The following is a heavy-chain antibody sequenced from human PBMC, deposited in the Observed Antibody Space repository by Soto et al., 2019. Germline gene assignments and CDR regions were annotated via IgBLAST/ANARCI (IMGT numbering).Heavy chain of an antibody. J-gene: IGHJ1*01. CDR3: ARAERKAGRYFQH. Sequence: SETLSLTYAVYGGSFSGYYWSWIRQPPGKGLEWIGEINHSGSTNYNPSLKSRVTISVDTSKNQFSLKLSSVTAADTAVYYCARAERKAGRYFQHWGQGTLVTVSS. D-gene: IGHD6-13*01. CDR2: INHSGST. V-gene: IGHV4-34*01. CDR1: GGSFSGYY.